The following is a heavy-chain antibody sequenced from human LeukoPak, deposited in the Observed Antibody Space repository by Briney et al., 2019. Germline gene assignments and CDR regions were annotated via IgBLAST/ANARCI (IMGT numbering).Heavy chain of an antibody. V-gene: IGHV4-4*07. CDR2: IYTSGST. D-gene: IGHD5-18*01. CDR3: ATGVEELWLQDY. CDR1: GGSISSYY. J-gene: IGHJ4*02. Sequence: PSETLSLTCTVSGGSISSYYWSWIRQPAGKGLEWIGRIYTSGSTNYNPSLKSRVTISVDASKNQFSLKLTSVTAADTAMYYCATGVEELWLQDYWSQGTLVTVSS.